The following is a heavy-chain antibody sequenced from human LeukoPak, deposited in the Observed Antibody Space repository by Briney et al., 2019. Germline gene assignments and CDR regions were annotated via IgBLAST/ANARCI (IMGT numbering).Heavy chain of an antibody. CDR1: GYTFTSYA. V-gene: IGHV1-3*03. D-gene: IGHD2-15*01. Sequence: ASVKVSCKASGYTFTSYAMHWVRQAPGQRLEWMGWINAGNGNTKYSQEFQGRVTITRDTSASTAYMELSSLRSEDMAVYYCARTGYCSGGSCYGYYYYMDVWGKGTTVTVSS. J-gene: IGHJ6*03. CDR2: INAGNGNT. CDR3: ARTGYCSGGSCYGYYYYMDV.